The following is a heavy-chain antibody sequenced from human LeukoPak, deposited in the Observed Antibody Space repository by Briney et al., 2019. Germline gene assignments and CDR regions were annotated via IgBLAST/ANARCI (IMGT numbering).Heavy chain of an antibody. V-gene: IGHV3-30*02. CDR3: AKVFPGLVDYFDY. D-gene: IGHD3/OR15-3a*01. Sequence: GGSLRLYCAASGFTFSSYGMHWVRQAPGKGLEWVAFIRYDGSNKYYADSVKGRFTISRDNSKNTLYLQMNSLRAEDTAVYYCAKVFPGLVDYFDYWGQGTLVTVSS. J-gene: IGHJ4*02. CDR1: GFTFSSYG. CDR2: IRYDGSNK.